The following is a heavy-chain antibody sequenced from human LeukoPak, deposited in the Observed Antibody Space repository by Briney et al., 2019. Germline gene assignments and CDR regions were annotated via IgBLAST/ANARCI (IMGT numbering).Heavy chain of an antibody. V-gene: IGHV4-34*01. D-gene: IGHD5-24*01. Sequence: PSETLSLTCAVYGGSFSGYYWSRIRQPPGKGLEWIGEINHSGSTNYNPSLKSRVTISVDTSKNQFSLKLSSVTAADTALYYCARHVSTNTGYFDYCGQGTLVTVSS. J-gene: IGHJ4*02. CDR2: INHSGST. CDR3: ARHVSTNTGYFDY. CDR1: GGSFSGYY.